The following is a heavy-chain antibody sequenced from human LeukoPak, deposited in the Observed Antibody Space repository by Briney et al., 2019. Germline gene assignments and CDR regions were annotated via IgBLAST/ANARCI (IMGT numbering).Heavy chain of an antibody. V-gene: IGHV3-23*01. CDR2: ISGSGGST. CDR3: AKAFTMVRGVISGMDV. CDR1: GFTFDDYA. Sequence: GGSLRLSCAASGFTFDDYAMHWVRQAPGKGLEWVSGISGSGGSTYYADSVKGRFTISRDNSKNTLYLQMNSLRAEDTAVYYCAKAFTMVRGVISGMDVWGQGTTVTVSS. J-gene: IGHJ6*02. D-gene: IGHD3-10*01.